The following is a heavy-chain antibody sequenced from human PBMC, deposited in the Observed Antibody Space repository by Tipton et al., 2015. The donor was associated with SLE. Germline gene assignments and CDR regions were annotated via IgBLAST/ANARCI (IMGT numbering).Heavy chain of an antibody. CDR1: GYTFTGYY. Sequence: QLVQSEAEVKKPGASVKVSCKASGYTFTGYYMHWVRQAPGQGLEWMRWINPNSGGTNYAQKFQGRVTMTRDTSISTAYMELSRLRSDDTAVYYCARDLGYDFWSGYYSSWFDPWGQGTLVTVSS. D-gene: IGHD3-3*01. CDR3: ARDLGYDFWSGYYSSWFDP. J-gene: IGHJ5*02. CDR2: INPNSGGT. V-gene: IGHV1-2*02.